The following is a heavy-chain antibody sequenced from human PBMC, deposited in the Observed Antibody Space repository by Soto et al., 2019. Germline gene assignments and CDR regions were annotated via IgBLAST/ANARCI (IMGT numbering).Heavy chain of an antibody. V-gene: IGHV3-23*01. CDR2: ISGSGVTT. Sequence: GGSLRLSCAASGFTFNTYVMSWVRQAPGKGLEWVSSISGSGVTTKYADSVKGRFTISRDNSKNTLYLQMNTLRAEDTAVYYCVRNSGYDFWSDYLYWGQGTLVTVSS. D-gene: IGHD3-3*01. J-gene: IGHJ4*02. CDR3: VRNSGYDFWSDYLY. CDR1: GFTFNTYV.